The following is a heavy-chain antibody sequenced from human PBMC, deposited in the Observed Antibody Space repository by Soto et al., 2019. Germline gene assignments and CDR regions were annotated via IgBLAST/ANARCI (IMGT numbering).Heavy chain of an antibody. CDR3: AKDPRYCSGGTCFPEGEHWLDS. Sequence: GGSLRLSCAASGFTSTNYAMHWVRQGPGKGLEWVAVISYDGNTKFYTDSLKGRFSISRDNSKNTLYLQMNSLRAEDTAVYYCAKDPRYCSGGTCFPEGEHWLDSWGQGTLVTVSS. D-gene: IGHD2-15*01. CDR1: GFTSTNYA. CDR2: ISYDGNTK. V-gene: IGHV3-30-3*01. J-gene: IGHJ5*01.